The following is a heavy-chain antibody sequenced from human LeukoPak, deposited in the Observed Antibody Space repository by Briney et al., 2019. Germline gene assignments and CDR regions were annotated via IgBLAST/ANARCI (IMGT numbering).Heavy chain of an antibody. J-gene: IGHJ4*02. CDR1: GFTFDDYA. Sequence: GGSLRLSCAASGFTFDDYAMPWVRQAPGKGLEWVSGISWNSGSIGYADSVKGRFTISRDNAKNSLYLQMNSLRAEDTALYYCAKDIEGDGYAFDYWGQGTLVTVSS. CDR2: ISWNSGSI. D-gene: IGHD5-24*01. CDR3: AKDIEGDGYAFDY. V-gene: IGHV3-9*01.